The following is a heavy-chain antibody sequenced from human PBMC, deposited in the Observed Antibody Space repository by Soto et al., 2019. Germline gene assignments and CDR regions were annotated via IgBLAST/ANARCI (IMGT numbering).Heavy chain of an antibody. CDR3: AKRDVPHSTSNAYFYDH. Sequence: GGSLRLSCGVSGFPFAPSTMSWVRQAPGKGLEWVSTISVSVGSTYSADSVQGRFTVSSDISDNTLFLRMTSLTADDTAVYFCAKRDVPHSTSNAYFYDHWGRGVLVTVSS. D-gene: IGHD2-21*02. V-gene: IGHV3-23*01. J-gene: IGHJ4*02. CDR2: ISVSVGST. CDR1: GFPFAPST.